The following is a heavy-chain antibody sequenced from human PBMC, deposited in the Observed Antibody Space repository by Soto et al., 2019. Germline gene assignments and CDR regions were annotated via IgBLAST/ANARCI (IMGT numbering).Heavy chain of an antibody. CDR3: ARLTGIPVAGGADY. Sequence: GESLKISCKGSGYRFTSYWIGWVRQMPGKGLEWMGVIYPDDSGIRYSPSFQGQVTISADNSISTAHLQWSSLKASDTAMYYCARLTGIPVAGGADYWGQGTLVAVSS. CDR1: GYRFTSYW. D-gene: IGHD6-19*01. J-gene: IGHJ4*02. V-gene: IGHV5-51*01. CDR2: IYPDDSGI.